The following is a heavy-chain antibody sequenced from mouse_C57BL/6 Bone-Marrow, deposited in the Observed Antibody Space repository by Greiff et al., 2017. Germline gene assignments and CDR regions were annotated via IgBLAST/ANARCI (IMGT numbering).Heavy chain of an antibody. Sequence: ESGAELAKPGASVKMSCKASGYTFTSYWMHWVKQRPGQGLEWIGYINPSTGYTEYNQKFKDKATLTADKSSSTAYMQLSSLTSEDSAVYYCAYRYDWYFDVWGAGTTVTVSS. CDR3: AYRYDWYFDV. J-gene: IGHJ1*01. V-gene: IGHV1-7*01. CDR1: GYTFTSYW. D-gene: IGHD2-14*01. CDR2: INPSTGYT.